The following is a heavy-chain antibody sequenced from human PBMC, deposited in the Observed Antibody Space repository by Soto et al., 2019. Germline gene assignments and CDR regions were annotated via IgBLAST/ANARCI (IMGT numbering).Heavy chain of an antibody. D-gene: IGHD3-3*01. J-gene: IGHJ3*02. CDR3: ARPRYYDFWSGQRDDAFDI. Sequence: EVQLVQSGAEVKKPGESLKISCKGSGYSFTSYWIGWVRQMPGKGLEWMGIIYPGDSDTRYSPSFQGQVTISADKSISTAYLQWSSLKASDTAMYYCARPRYYDFWSGQRDDAFDIWGQGTMVTVSS. CDR1: GYSFTSYW. CDR2: IYPGDSDT. V-gene: IGHV5-51*03.